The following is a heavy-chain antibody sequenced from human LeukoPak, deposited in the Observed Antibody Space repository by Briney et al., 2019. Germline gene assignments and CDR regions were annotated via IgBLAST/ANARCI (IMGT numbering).Heavy chain of an antibody. CDR3: ARGLFYGDYADFDY. CDR2: INHSGST. Sequence: SETLSLTCAVYGGSFSGYYWSWIRQPPGRGLEWIGEINHSGSTNYNPSPKSRVTISVDTSKNQFSLKLSSVTAADTAVYYCARGLFYGDYADFDYWGQGTLVTVSS. V-gene: IGHV4-34*01. D-gene: IGHD4-17*01. J-gene: IGHJ4*02. CDR1: GGSFSGYY.